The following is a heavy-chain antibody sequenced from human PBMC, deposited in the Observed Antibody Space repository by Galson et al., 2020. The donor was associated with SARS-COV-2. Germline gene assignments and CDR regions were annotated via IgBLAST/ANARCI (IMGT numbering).Heavy chain of an antibody. CDR2: IWYDGSNK. Sequence: GESLKISCAASGFTFSSYGMHWVRQAPGKGLEWVAVIWYDGSNKYYADSVKGRFTISRDNSKNTLYLQMNSLRAEDTAVYYCARDFGAVAVGRDYWGQGTLVTVSS. V-gene: IGHV3-33*01. CDR3: ARDFGAVAVGRDY. D-gene: IGHD6-19*01. J-gene: IGHJ4*02. CDR1: GFTFSSYG.